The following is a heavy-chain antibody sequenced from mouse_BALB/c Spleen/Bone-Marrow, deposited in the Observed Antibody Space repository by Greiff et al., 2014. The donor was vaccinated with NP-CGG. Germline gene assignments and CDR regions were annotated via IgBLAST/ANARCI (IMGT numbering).Heavy chain of an antibody. CDR1: GYTFTSYW. Sequence: DLVKPGASVKLSCEASGYTFTSYWINWIKQRPGQGLEWIGRIAPGSGSTYYNEMFKGKATLTVDTSSSTAYIQLSSLSSEDSAVYVCARVPIYYGNYGAMDYLGQGTSVTVSS. D-gene: IGHD2-1*01. CDR2: IAPGSGST. V-gene: IGHV1S41*01. J-gene: IGHJ4*01. CDR3: ARVPIYYGNYGAMDY.